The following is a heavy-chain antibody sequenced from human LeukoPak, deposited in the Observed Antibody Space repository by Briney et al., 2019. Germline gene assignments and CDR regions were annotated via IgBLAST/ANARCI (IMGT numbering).Heavy chain of an antibody. Sequence: GGSLRLSCAASGFTFSRNDMNWVRQAPGEGPEWVASISGIGRGTYYADSVKRRFNSDRHISRNTLYLQMNSLRIKDTAFCYCAKDANYWRRNGYLIHIDSWGQGTLVTV. CDR3: AKDANYWRRNGYLIHIDS. CDR2: ISGIGRGT. J-gene: IGHJ1*01. V-gene: IGHV3-23*01. CDR1: GFTFSRND. D-gene: IGHD5-18*01.